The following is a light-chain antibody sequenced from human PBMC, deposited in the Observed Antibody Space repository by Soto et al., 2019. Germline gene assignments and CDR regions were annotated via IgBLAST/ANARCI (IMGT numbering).Light chain of an antibody. CDR2: KAS. CDR3: QQCGSLPIT. J-gene: IGKJ5*01. Sequence: IPIRPPPSTWSAFVADRVTITCRASQSISSWLAWYQQKPGKAPNLLIYKASSLESGVPSRFSGSGSGTEFTLTISRLEPEDFAVYYCQQCGSLPITFGQGTRLEI. CDR1: QSISSW. V-gene: IGKV1-5*03.